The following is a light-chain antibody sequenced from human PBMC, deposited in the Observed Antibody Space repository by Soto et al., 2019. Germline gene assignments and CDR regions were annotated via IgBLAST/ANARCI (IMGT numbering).Light chain of an antibody. V-gene: IGKV1-5*01. J-gene: IGKJ5*01. CDR3: QQLNSYPSIT. CDR1: QSISSW. CDR2: AAS. Sequence: DIQMTQSPSTPSASVGDRVTITFRASQSISSWLAWYQQKPGKAPKLLIYAASTLQSGVPSRFSGSGSGTEFTLTISSLQPEDFATYYCQQLNSYPSITFGQGTRLEIK.